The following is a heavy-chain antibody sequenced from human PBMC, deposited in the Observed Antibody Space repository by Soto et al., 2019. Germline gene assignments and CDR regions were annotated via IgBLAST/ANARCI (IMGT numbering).Heavy chain of an antibody. CDR2: ISAYNGNT. Sequence: QVQLVQSGAEVKKPRASVKVSFKASGYIFTSYDISWVRQAPGQGLEWMGWISAYNGNTNYAQKLQGRVTMTRDTSTSTAYMELRSLRSDDTAVYYCARDAQGVFLHYWGQGTLVTVSS. CDR3: ARDAQGVFLHY. J-gene: IGHJ4*02. CDR1: GYIFTSYD. V-gene: IGHV1-18*01. D-gene: IGHD3-16*01.